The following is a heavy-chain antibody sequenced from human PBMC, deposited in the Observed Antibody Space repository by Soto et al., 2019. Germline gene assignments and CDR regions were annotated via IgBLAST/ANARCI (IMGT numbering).Heavy chain of an antibody. D-gene: IGHD3-3*01. J-gene: IGHJ4*02. CDR1: GGTFSSYA. Sequence: SVKVSCKASGGTFSSYAISWVRQAPGQGLEWMGGIIPIFGTANYAQKFQGRVTITADESTSTAYMELSSLRSEDTAVYYCASVWSGYSGAHFWGQGTLVTVSS. CDR3: ASVWSGYSGAHF. CDR2: IIPIFGTA. V-gene: IGHV1-69*13.